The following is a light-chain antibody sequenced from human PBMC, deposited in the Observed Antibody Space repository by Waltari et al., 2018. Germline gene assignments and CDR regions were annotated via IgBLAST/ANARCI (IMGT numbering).Light chain of an antibody. CDR1: DSDVGAYDF. Sequence: QSALTQPASVSGSPGQSITISCSGTDSDVGAYDFVSWYQQHPGKAPHLIIYEVSNRPSWISIRFSASKSGNTASLTISGLQAEDEADYYCSSYTTSSAPGVVGTGTRVTVL. V-gene: IGLV2-14*01. J-gene: IGLJ1*01. CDR2: EVS. CDR3: SSYTTSSAPGV.